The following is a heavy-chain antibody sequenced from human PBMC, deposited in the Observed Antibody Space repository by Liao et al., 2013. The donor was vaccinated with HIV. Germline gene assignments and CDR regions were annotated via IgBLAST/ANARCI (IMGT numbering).Heavy chain of an antibody. V-gene: IGHV4-39*07. CDR2: ISYSGST. D-gene: IGHD1/OR15-1a*01. Sequence: QLQLQESGPGLVKPSETLALTCTVSGGSISSSRYYWGWIRQPPGKGLEWIGTISYSGSTYYNPSLKSRVIISIDTSRKQFSLKLSSVTAADTAVYYCARENSDAFDIWGQGTMVTVSS. CDR3: ARENSDAFDI. CDR1: GGSISSSRYY. J-gene: IGHJ3*02.